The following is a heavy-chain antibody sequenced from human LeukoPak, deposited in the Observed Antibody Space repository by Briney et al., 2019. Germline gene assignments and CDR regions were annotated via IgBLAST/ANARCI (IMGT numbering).Heavy chain of an antibody. V-gene: IGHV1-2*02. CDR2: INRNSGGT. J-gene: IGHJ3*02. CDR3: ARELGYCSSTSCYRGAFDI. D-gene: IGHD2-2*01. Sequence: ASVKVSCKASGYTFTGYYMHWVRQAPGQGLEWMGWINRNSGGTNYAQKFHGRVTMTRDTSISTAYMELSRLRSDDTAVYYCARELGYCSSTSCYRGAFDIWGQGTMVTVSS. CDR1: GYTFTGYY.